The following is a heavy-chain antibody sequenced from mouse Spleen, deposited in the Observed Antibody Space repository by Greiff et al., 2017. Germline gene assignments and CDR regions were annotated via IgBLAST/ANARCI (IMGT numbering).Heavy chain of an antibody. CDR1: GYTFTSYT. Sequence: VQLVESGAELARPGASVKMSCKASGYTFTSYTMHWVKQRPGQGLEWIGYINPSSGYTNYNQKFKDKATLTADKSSSTAYMQLSSLTSEDSAVYYCARSAANWDGFDYWGQGTTLTVSS. CDR2: INPSSGYT. D-gene: IGHD4-1*01. CDR3: ARSAANWDGFDY. V-gene: IGHV1-4*01. J-gene: IGHJ2*01.